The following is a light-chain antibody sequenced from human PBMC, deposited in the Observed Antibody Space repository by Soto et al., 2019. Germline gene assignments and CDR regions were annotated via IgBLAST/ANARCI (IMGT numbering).Light chain of an antibody. CDR1: QSVSSSY. Sequence: EIVWTQSPGTLSSSPGERATLSCRASQSVSSSYLAWYQQKPGQAPRLLIYGASSRATGIPDRFSGSGSGTDFTLTISRLELEDFAVYYCHQYDSSPLTVGGGPKVEIK. CDR3: HQYDSSPLT. CDR2: GAS. V-gene: IGKV3-20*01. J-gene: IGKJ4*01.